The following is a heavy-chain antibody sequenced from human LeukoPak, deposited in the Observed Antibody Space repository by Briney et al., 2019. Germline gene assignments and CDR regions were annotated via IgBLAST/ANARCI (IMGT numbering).Heavy chain of an antibody. CDR1: GFTFTSYT. CDR3: ARLVYGDYLSGDWFDP. J-gene: IGHJ5*02. V-gene: IGHV4-59*08. Sequence: GSLRLSCAASGFTFTSYTMNWVRQAPGKGLEWIGYICYSGSAKYTPSLKSRVTISVDTSKNQFSLTLSSVTAADTAVYYCARLVYGDYLSGDWFDPWGQGTLVTVSS. D-gene: IGHD4-17*01. CDR2: ICYSGSA.